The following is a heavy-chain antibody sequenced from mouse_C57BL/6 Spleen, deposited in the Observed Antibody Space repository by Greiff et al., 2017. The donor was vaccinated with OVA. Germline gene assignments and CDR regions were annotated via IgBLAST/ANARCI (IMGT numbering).Heavy chain of an antibody. V-gene: IGHV1-81*01. J-gene: IGHJ4*01. D-gene: IGHD2-4*01. CDR3: ARGRDYDEGELRTYAMDY. Sequence: QVQLQQPGAELVKPGASVKLSCKASGYTFTSYGISWVKQRTGQGLEWIGEIYPRSGNTYYNEKFKGKATLTADKSSSTAYMELRSLTSEDSAVYFCARGRDYDEGELRTYAMDYWGQGTSVTVSS. CDR1: GYTFTSYG. CDR2: IYPRSGNT.